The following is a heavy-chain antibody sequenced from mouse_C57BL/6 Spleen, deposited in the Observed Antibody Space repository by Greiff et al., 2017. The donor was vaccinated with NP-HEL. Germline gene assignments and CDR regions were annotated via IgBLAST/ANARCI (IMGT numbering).Heavy chain of an antibody. CDR1: GYAFSSSW. CDR2: IYPGDGDT. CDR3: ARSIYDGPFAY. D-gene: IGHD2-3*01. J-gene: IGHJ3*01. Sequence: VKLMESGPELVKPGASVKISCKASGYAFSSSWMNWVKQRPGKGLEWIGRIYPGDGDTNYNGKFKGKATLTADKSSITAYMQLSSLTSEDSAVYFCARSIYDGPFAYWGQGTLVTVSA. V-gene: IGHV1-82*01.